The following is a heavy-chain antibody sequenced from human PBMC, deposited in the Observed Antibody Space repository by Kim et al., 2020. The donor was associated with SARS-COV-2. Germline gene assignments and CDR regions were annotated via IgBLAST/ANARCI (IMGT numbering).Heavy chain of an antibody. CDR2: IYYSGST. Sequence: SETLSLTCTVSGGSISSYYWSWIRQPPGEGLEWIGYIYYSGSTNYNPSLKSRVTISVDTSKNQFSLKLSSVTAADTAVYYCARTAILRYFDWTPSWYFDLWGRGTLVTVSS. V-gene: IGHV4-59*01. D-gene: IGHD3-9*01. CDR3: ARTAILRYFDWTPSWYFDL. J-gene: IGHJ2*01. CDR1: GGSISSYY.